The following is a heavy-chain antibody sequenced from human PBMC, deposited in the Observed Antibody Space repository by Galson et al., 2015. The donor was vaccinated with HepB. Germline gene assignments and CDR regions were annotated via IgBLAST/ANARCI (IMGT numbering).Heavy chain of an antibody. Sequence: SLRLSCAASGFTFSSYWMSWVRQAPGKGLEWVANIKQDGSEKYYVDSVKGRFTISRDNAKNSLYLQMNSLRAEDTAVYYCARVSVGATNYYFDYWGQGTLVTVSS. J-gene: IGHJ4*02. CDR2: IKQDGSEK. V-gene: IGHV3-7*03. CDR1: GFTFSSYW. CDR3: ARVSVGATNYYFDY. D-gene: IGHD1-26*01.